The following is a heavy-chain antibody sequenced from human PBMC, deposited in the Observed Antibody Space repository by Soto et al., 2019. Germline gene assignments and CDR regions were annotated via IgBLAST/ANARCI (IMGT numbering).Heavy chain of an antibody. CDR2: INPNSGGT. Sequence: ASMKVSCKASGYTITDNYLHRVRQAPGQGLEWMGWINPNSGGTNYAQKFQGRVTMTRDTSISTAYMELSRLRSDDTAVFYCARAPKVYGSSLATWGQGTPVTVSS. D-gene: IGHD6-19*01. J-gene: IGHJ5*02. V-gene: IGHV1-2*02. CDR1: GYTITDNY. CDR3: ARAPKVYGSSLAT.